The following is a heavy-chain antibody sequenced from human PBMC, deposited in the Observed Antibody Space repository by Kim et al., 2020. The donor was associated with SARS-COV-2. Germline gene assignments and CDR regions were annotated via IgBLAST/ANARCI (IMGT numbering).Heavy chain of an antibody. CDR3: ATVPASSIAASFDY. Sequence: GGSLRLSCAASGFTFSSYAMHWVRQAPGKGLEWVAVISYDGSNKYYADSVKGRFTISRDNSKNTLYLQMNSLIAEDTAVYYCATVPASSIAASFDYWGQG. CDR2: ISYDGSNK. CDR1: GFTFSSYA. D-gene: IGHD6-6*01. J-gene: IGHJ4*02. V-gene: IGHV3-30-3*01.